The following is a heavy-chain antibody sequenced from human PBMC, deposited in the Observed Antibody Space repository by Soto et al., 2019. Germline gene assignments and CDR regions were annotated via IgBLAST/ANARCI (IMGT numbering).Heavy chain of an antibody. J-gene: IGHJ4*02. V-gene: IGHV3-15*01. D-gene: IGHD2-15*01. CDR1: GFTFSNAW. CDR3: TTESRYRFDY. CDR2: IKSKTDGRTT. Sequence: EVQLVESGGGLVKPGGSLRLSCAASGFTFSNAWMSWVRQAPGKGLEWVGRIKSKTDGRTTDYAAPVKGRFTISRDDSKNTLYLQMNSLKTEDTAVYYCTTESRYRFDYWGQGTLVTVSS.